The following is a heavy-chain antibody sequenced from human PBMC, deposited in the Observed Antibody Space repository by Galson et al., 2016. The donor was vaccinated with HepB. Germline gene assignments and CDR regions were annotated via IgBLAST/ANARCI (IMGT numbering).Heavy chain of an antibody. V-gene: IGHV3-21*01. CDR1: GFTFNRYT. Sequence: SLRLSCATSGFTFNRYTMNWVRQAPGKGLEWVAYISSSSSYIYYADSVKGRFTISRDNAKKSLSLQMNSLRAEDTAVYYCERAPIEVDGMRHYYYGMDVWGQGTTVTVSS. CDR3: ERAPIEVDGMRHYYYGMDV. CDR2: ISSSSSYI. J-gene: IGHJ6*02. D-gene: IGHD6-19*01.